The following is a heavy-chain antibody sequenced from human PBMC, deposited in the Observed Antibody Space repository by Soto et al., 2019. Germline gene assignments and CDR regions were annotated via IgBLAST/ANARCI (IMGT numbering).Heavy chain of an antibody. CDR3: ARPYYDILSCSCTGSGYYYSMDG. J-gene: IGHJ6*02. V-gene: IGHV1-69*13. Sequence: SVKVSCKASGYTFTSYGISWVRQAPGQGLEWMGGIIPIFGTANYAQKFQGRVTITADESTSTAYMELSSLRSEDTAVYYCARPYYDILSCSCTGSGYYYSMDGWGQVNTVTVS. CDR1: GYTFTSYG. CDR2: IIPIFGTA. D-gene: IGHD3-9*01.